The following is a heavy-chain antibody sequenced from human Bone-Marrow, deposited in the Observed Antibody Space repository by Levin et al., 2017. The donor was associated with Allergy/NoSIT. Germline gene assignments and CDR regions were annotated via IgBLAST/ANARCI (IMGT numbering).Heavy chain of an antibody. V-gene: IGHV7-4-1*02. CDR3: ARAPDVWSGYYIDY. Sequence: ASVKVSCKASGYTFTTYAMNWVRQAPGQGLEWMGWINTNTGNPTYAQGFPGRFVFSLDTSVSTAYLLISSLKVEDTAVYYCARAPDVWSGYYIDYWGQGTLVTVAS. J-gene: IGHJ4*02. CDR1: GYTFTTYA. D-gene: IGHD3-3*01. CDR2: INTNTGNP.